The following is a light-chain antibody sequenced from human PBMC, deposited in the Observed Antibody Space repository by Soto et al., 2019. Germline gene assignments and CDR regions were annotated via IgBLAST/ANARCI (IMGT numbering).Light chain of an antibody. CDR1: QGVGSTY. V-gene: IGKV3-20*01. CDR3: QQYGSSRLT. CDR2: SAS. J-gene: IGKJ4*01. Sequence: EIAFTQCPGTVSLSLGERATLSCSASQGVGSTYLAWYQQKPGQAPRLLIYSASSRATGIPDRFSGSGSGTDFTLTISRLEPEDSAVYYCQQYGSSRLTFGGGTKVDIK.